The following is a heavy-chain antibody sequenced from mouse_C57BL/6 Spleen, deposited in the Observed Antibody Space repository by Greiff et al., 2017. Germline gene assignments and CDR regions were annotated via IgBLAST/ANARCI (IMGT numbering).Heavy chain of an antibody. V-gene: IGHV1-39*01. Sequence: VHVKQSGPELVKPGASVKISCKASGYSFTDYNMNWVKQSNGKSLEWIGVINPYYGTTSYNQKFKGKATLTVDQSSSTAYMQLNSLTSEDSAVYYCASYSYDWELAYWGQGTLVTVSA. D-gene: IGHD2-12*01. CDR1: GYSFTDYN. J-gene: IGHJ3*01. CDR2: INPYYGTT. CDR3: ASYSYDWELAY.